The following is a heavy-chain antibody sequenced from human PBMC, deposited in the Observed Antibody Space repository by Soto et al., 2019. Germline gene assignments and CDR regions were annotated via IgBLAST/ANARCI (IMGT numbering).Heavy chain of an antibody. Sequence: ASVKVSCKASGYTFTSYGISWVRQAPGQGLEWMGWISAYNGNTNYAQKLQGKVTMTTDTSTSTAYMELRSLRSDDTAVYYCARDHSYYYDSSDSVGDYWGQGTLVTVSS. CDR1: GYTFTSYG. D-gene: IGHD3-22*01. V-gene: IGHV1-18*01. J-gene: IGHJ4*02. CDR3: ARDHSYYYDSSDSVGDY. CDR2: ISAYNGNT.